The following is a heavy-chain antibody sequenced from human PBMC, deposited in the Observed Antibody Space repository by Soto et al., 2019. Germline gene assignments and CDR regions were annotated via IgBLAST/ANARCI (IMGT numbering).Heavy chain of an antibody. D-gene: IGHD3-22*01. CDR1: GGSISSYY. V-gene: IGHV4-59*01. CDR2: IYQSGST. J-gene: IGHJ4*02. Sequence: QVQLQESGPGLVKPSETLSLMCTVSGGSISSYYWSWIRQPPGKGLEWIGYIYQSGSTNYNPSLKSRVTISIDTSKNQFSLKLSSVTAADTAVYYCARSGYDASGYYGYWGQGILVTISS. CDR3: ARSGYDASGYYGY.